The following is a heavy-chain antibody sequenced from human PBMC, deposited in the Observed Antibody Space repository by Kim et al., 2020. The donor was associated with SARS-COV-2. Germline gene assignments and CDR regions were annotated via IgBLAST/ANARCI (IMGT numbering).Heavy chain of an antibody. J-gene: IGHJ4*02. CDR2: IYYSGST. V-gene: IGHV4-39*01. Sequence: SETLSLTCTVSGGSISSSSYYWGWIRQPPGKGLEWIGSIYYSGSTYYNPSLKSRVTISVDTSKNQFSLKLSSVTAADMAVYYCARLTGSGGVTGDYWGQGTLVTVSS. D-gene: IGHD2-21*02. CDR3: ARLTGSGGVTGDY. CDR1: GGSISSSSYY.